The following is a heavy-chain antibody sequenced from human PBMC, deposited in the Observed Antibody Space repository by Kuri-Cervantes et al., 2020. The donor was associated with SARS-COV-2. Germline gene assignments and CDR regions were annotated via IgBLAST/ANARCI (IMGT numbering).Heavy chain of an antibody. CDR3: ASGGDCSSTSCYRAEVN. V-gene: IGHV3-7*01. D-gene: IGHD2-2*02. Sequence: GGSLRLSCAASGFTVSSNYMSWVRQAPGKGLEWVANIKQDGSEKYYVDSVKGRFTISRDNAKNSLYLQMNSLRAEDTAVYYCASGGDCSSTSCYRAEVNWGQGTLVTVSS. CDR1: GFTVSSNY. J-gene: IGHJ4*02. CDR2: IKQDGSEK.